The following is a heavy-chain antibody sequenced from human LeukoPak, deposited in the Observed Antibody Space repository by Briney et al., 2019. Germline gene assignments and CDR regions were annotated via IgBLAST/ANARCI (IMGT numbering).Heavy chain of an antibody. CDR3: ARDPAKFWSGHDY. J-gene: IGHJ4*02. CDR1: GFTFSSYG. CDR2: ISYDGSNK. D-gene: IGHD3-3*01. V-gene: IGHV3-30*03. Sequence: GGSLRLSCTASGFTFSSYGMHWVRQAPGKGLEWVAVISYDGSNKYYADSVKGRFTISRDNSKNTLYVQMNSLRAEDTAVYYCARDPAKFWSGHDYWGQGTLVTVSS.